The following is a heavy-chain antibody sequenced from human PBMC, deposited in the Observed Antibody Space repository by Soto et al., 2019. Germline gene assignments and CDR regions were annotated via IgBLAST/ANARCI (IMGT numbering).Heavy chain of an antibody. CDR1: GGTFSSYA. CDR2: IISIFGPA. V-gene: IGHV1-69*12. Sequence: QVQLVQSGAEVKKPGSSVKVSCKASGGTFSSYAISWVRQAPGQGLDWMGGIISIFGPANYAQKFQGRVTITADESTSTYYMELSSLRYEDTAVYYCALDKMATLGYFAYWVPGTLFTV. CDR3: ALDKMATLGYFAY. J-gene: IGHJ4*02. D-gene: IGHD5-12*01.